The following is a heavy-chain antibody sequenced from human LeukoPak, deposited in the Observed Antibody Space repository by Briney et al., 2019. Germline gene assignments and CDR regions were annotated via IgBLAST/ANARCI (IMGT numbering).Heavy chain of an antibody. Sequence: SETLSLTCAVYGGSFSGYYWSWIRQPPGKGLEWIGEINHSGSTNYNPSLKSRVTISVDTSKNQFSLKLSSVTAADTAVYYCARTGWAAAPMDVWGKGTTVTVSS. J-gene: IGHJ6*03. CDR2: INHSGST. V-gene: IGHV4-34*01. CDR3: ARTGWAAAPMDV. CDR1: GGSFSGYY. D-gene: IGHD2-2*01.